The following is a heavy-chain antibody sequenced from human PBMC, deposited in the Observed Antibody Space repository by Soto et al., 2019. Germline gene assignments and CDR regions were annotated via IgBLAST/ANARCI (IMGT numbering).Heavy chain of an antibody. CDR1: GFIFSSYE. V-gene: IGHV3-48*03. J-gene: IGHJ5*02. CDR3: ARGYSSLNWFYP. CDR2: ISSSSSTI. Sequence: GGSLRLSCAASGFIFSSYEMNWVRQAPGKWLEWVSYISSSSSTIYYADSVKGRFTISRDNAKNSLYLQMNSLRAEDTAVYYCARGYSSLNWFYPWGQGTLVTVSS. D-gene: IGHD6-13*01.